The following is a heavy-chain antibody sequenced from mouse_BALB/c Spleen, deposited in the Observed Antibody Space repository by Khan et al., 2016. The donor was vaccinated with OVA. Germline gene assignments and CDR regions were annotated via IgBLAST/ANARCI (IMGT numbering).Heavy chain of an antibody. J-gene: IGHJ4*01. D-gene: IGHD1-1*01. CDR1: GYTFTSYW. CDR3: ARENYYGSSNYAMDY. Sequence: DLVKPGASVKLSCKASGYTFTSYWINWIKQRPGQGLEWIGRISPGSGTPYYNEMFKGKATLTVDTSSSTAYIQLSSLSSEDSAVYFCARENYYGSSNYAMDYWGQGTSVTVSS. V-gene: IGHV1S41*01. CDR2: ISPGSGTP.